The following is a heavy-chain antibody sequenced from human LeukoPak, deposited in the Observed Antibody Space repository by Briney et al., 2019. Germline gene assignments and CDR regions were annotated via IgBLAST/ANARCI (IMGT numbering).Heavy chain of an antibody. CDR2: ISGSGGST. D-gene: IGHD6-13*01. Sequence: PGGSPRLSCAASGFTFSSYAMSWVRQAPGKGLEWVSAISGSGGSTYYADSVKGRFTISRDNSKNTLYLQMNSLRAEDTAVYYCAKYDSYSSSWYYFDYWGQGTLVTVSS. CDR3: AKYDSYSSSWYYFDY. V-gene: IGHV3-23*01. J-gene: IGHJ4*02. CDR1: GFTFSSYA.